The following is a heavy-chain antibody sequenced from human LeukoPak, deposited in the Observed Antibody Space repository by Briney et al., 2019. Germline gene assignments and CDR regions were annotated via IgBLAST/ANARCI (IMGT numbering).Heavy chain of an antibody. V-gene: IGHV3-30*18. J-gene: IGHJ3*02. D-gene: IGHD5-12*01. CDR1: GFGFSNFW. Sequence: GGSLRLSCAASGFGFSNFWMSWVRQAPGKGLEWVAVISKDGSNKYYGDSDSVKGRFTISRDNSKNTLYLQMNSLRADDTAVYYCAKGISGYSGYDDAFDIWGQGTMVTVSS. CDR3: AKGISGYSGYDDAFDI. CDR2: ISKDGSNK.